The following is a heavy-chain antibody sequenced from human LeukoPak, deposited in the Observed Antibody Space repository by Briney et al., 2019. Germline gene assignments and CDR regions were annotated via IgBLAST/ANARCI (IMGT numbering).Heavy chain of an antibody. J-gene: IGHJ4*02. CDR2: IRYDGSNK. D-gene: IGHD3-10*01. CDR1: GFTFSSYG. CDR3: AKEYIRITMVRGVIGTFGGFDY. Sequence: PGVSLRLSCAASGFTFSSYGMHWVRQAPGKGLEWVAFIRYDGSNKYYADSVKGRFTIPRDNSKNTLYLQMNSLRAEDTAVYYCAKEYIRITMVRGVIGTFGGFDYWGQGTLVTVSS. V-gene: IGHV3-30*02.